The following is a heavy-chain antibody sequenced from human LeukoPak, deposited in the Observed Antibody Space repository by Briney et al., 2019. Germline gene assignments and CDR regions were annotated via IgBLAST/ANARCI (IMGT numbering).Heavy chain of an antibody. D-gene: IGHD6-13*01. CDR2: INHSGST. V-gene: IGHV4-34*01. CDR3: ARGAEQQLVMRIDY. Sequence: PSETLSLTSAVDGGSFSGYYWRWIRQPAGKGLEWVGEINHSGSTNYNPSFKSRVTISVDTSKNQFSLKLSSVTAADTAVYYCARGAEQQLVMRIDYWGQGTLVTVSS. J-gene: IGHJ4*02. CDR1: GGSFSGYY.